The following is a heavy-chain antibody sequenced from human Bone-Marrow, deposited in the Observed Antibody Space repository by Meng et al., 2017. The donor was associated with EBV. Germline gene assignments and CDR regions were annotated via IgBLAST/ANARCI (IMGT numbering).Heavy chain of an antibody. CDR3: ARGAVQLYGSGSYRWLDP. D-gene: IGHD3-10*01. CDR1: GASINTSNW. Sequence: QVPLPESGPGLVKPSGTLSLTCAVSGASINTSNWWNWIRQPPGKGLEWIGEIYHSGSINYNPSLKSRVTMSIDTSKKQFSLKVTSLTAADTAVYYCARGAVQLYGSGSYRWLDPWGQGTLVTVSS. CDR2: IYHSGSI. J-gene: IGHJ5*02. V-gene: IGHV4-4*02.